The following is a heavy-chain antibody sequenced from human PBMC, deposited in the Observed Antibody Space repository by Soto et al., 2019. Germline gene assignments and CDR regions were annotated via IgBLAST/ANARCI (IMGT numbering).Heavy chain of an antibody. Sequence: GGSLRLSCAASGFTFSGSAMHWVRQASGKGLEWVGRIRSKANSYATAYAASVKGRFTISRDDSKNTAYLQMNSLKTEDTAVYYCTGVDIVANDGRDYYYGMDVWGQGTTVTVSS. D-gene: IGHD5-12*01. CDR2: IRSKANSYAT. CDR3: TGVDIVANDGRDYYYGMDV. V-gene: IGHV3-73*01. CDR1: GFTFSGSA. J-gene: IGHJ6*02.